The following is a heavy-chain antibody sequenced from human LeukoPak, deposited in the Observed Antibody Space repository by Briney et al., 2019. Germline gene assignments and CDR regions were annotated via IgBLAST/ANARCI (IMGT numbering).Heavy chain of an antibody. CDR3: ARRGNAHGYRYGFWTWDY. CDR2: ISAYNGNT. V-gene: IGHV1-18*01. J-gene: IGHJ4*02. Sequence: ASVKVSCKASGYTFTSYGISWVRQAAGQGLEWMGLISAYNGNTNYAQKLQGRVTMTTDTSTRTAYMELRSLSSDATAVYYCARRGNAHGYRYGFWTWDYWGQGNLVTASS. D-gene: IGHD5-18*01. CDR1: GYTFTSYG.